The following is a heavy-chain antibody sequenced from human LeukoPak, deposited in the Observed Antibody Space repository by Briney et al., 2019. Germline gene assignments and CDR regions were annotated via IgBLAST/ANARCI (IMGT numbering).Heavy chain of an antibody. CDR1: GFTFSSYG. D-gene: IGHD2-15*01. CDR3: TWLTCGGSCWSL. Sequence: GGSLRLSCAASGFTFSSYGMHWVRQAPGKGLEWVAFIRYDGSNKYYADSVKGRFTISRDNSKNTLYLQMNSLKTEDTAVYFCTWLTCGGSCWSLWGQGTLVTVSS. V-gene: IGHV3-30*02. J-gene: IGHJ4*02. CDR2: IRYDGSNK.